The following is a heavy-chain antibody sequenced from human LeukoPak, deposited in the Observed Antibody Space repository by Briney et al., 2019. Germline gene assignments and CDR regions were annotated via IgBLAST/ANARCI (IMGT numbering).Heavy chain of an antibody. CDR3: AKDSSSGCPTCYYYGMDV. CDR2: ISYDGSNK. CDR1: GFTFSSYG. Sequence: GRSLRLSCAASGFTFSSYGMHWVRQAPGKGLEWVAVISYDGSNKYYADSVKGRFTISRDNSKNTLYLQMNSLRAEDMAVYYCAKDSSSGCPTCYYYGMDVWGQGTTVTVSS. D-gene: IGHD6-19*01. J-gene: IGHJ6*02. V-gene: IGHV3-30*18.